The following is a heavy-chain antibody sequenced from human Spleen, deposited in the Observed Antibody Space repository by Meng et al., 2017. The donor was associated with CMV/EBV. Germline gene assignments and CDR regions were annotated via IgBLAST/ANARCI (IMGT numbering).Heavy chain of an antibody. Sequence: GESLKISCAASRFTFSSYEMNWVRQAPGKGLEWVSYISSSGSTIYYADSVKGRFTISRDNAKNSLYLQMNSLRAEDTAVYYCARGSGDFWSGYPLLYYGMDVWGQGTTVTVSS. CDR3: ARGSGDFWSGYPLLYYGMDV. J-gene: IGHJ6*02. D-gene: IGHD3-3*01. CDR2: ISSSGSTI. V-gene: IGHV3-48*03. CDR1: RFTFSSYE.